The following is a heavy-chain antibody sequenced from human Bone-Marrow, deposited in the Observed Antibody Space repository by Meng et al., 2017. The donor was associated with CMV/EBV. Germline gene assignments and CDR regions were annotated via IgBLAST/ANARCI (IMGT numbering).Heavy chain of an antibody. CDR2: ISDNGIST. J-gene: IGHJ4*02. V-gene: IGHV3-23*01. D-gene: IGHD6-13*01. Sequence: GFTFSRHAMNWVRQAPGKGLEWVSGISDNGISTYYADSVKGRFTISRDNSKNTLYLQMNSLRGEDTAIYYCAKDLSVGTAATYYFDYWGQGALVTVSS. CDR1: GFTFSRHA. CDR3: AKDLSVGTAATYYFDY.